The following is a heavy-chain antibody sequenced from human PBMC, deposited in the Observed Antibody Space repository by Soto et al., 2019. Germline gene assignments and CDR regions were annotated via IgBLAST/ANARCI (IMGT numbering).Heavy chain of an antibody. CDR1: GFTFSSYS. CDR3: ARDPGGVGATGDDAFDI. CDR2: ISSSSYI. Sequence: GGSLRLSCAASGFTFSSYSMNWVRQAPGKGLEWVSSISSSSYIYYADSVKGRFTISRDNAKNSLYLQMNSLRAEDTAVYYCARDPGGVGATGDDAFDIWGQGTMVTVSS. D-gene: IGHD1-26*01. V-gene: IGHV3-21*01. J-gene: IGHJ3*02.